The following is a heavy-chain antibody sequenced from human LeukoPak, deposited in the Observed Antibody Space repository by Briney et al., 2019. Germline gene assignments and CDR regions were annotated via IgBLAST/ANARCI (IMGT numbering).Heavy chain of an antibody. Sequence: SETLSLTCTVPGGSISSGDYYWSWIRQPPGKGLEWIGYIYYSGSTYYNPSLKSRVTISVDTSKNQFSLKLSSVTAADTAVYYCARTGTPGGLDYWGQGTLVTVSS. D-gene: IGHD1-1*01. CDR3: ARTGTPGGLDY. V-gene: IGHV4-30-4*01. J-gene: IGHJ4*02. CDR2: IYYSGST. CDR1: GGSISSGDYY.